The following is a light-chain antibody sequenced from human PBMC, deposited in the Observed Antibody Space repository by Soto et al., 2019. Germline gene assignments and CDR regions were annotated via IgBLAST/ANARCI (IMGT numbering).Light chain of an antibody. J-gene: IGKJ4*01. V-gene: IGKV1D-16*01. CDR2: AAS. CDR1: QYISSW. Sequence: DIQMTQSPSSLSASVGDRVTITCRASQYISSWLSWFQQKPGKAPKSLIYAASNLRSGVPSRFSGSGSGTDFTLTINSLQPEDSGTFYCQQYTSNPLTLGGGTKVDIK. CDR3: QQYTSNPLT.